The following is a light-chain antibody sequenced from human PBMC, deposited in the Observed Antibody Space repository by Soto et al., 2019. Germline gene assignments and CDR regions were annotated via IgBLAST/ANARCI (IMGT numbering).Light chain of an antibody. Sequence: DIQMSQSPSSLSASVGDRVTITCRAAESISRHLNWYHQKPGRAPDLLIYAASTLQNGVPSRFTGSGSGTEFTLTITVLQLEAFATYYCQQDYSTLAPFCQGTRREIQ. CDR2: AAS. J-gene: IGKJ5*01. CDR3: QQDYSTLAP. V-gene: IGKV1-39*01. CDR1: ESISRH.